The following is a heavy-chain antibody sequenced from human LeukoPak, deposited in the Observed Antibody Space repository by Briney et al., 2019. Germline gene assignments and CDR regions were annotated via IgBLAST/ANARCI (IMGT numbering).Heavy chain of an antibody. Sequence: ASVKVSCKASGYTFTSYAMNWVRQAPGQGLEWMGWINPNSGGTNYAQKFQGRVTMTRDTSISTAYMELSRLRSDDTAVYYCARGVGATKNWFDPWGQGTLVTVSS. CDR2: INPNSGGT. V-gene: IGHV1-2*02. J-gene: IGHJ5*02. D-gene: IGHD1-26*01. CDR1: GYTFTSYA. CDR3: ARGVGATKNWFDP.